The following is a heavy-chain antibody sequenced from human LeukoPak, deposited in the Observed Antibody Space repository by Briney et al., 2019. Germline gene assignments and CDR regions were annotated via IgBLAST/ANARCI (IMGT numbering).Heavy chain of an antibody. CDR3: ARGTPSRDPYYYDSSGYLNY. J-gene: IGHJ4*02. Sequence: SKTLSLTCAVYGGSFSGYYWSWIRQPPGKGLEWIGEINHSGSTNYNPSLKSRVTISVDTSKNQFSLKLSSVTAADTAVYYCARGTPSRDPYYYDSSGYLNYWGQGTLVTVSS. CDR2: INHSGST. D-gene: IGHD3-22*01. CDR1: GGSFSGYY. V-gene: IGHV4-34*01.